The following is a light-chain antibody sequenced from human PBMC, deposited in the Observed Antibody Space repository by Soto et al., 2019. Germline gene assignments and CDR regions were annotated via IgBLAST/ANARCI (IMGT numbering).Light chain of an antibody. V-gene: IGLV1-40*01. CDR2: TNS. Sequence: QSVLTQPPSVPGAPGQRVTISCTGSSSNIGAGYDVHWYQQLPGTAPKLLIYTNSIRPSGVPGRFSGSKSGTSASLAITGLQAEDEADYFCQSYDSSLSGYVFGTGTKVTVL. CDR3: QSYDSSLSGYV. J-gene: IGLJ1*01. CDR1: SSNIGAGYD.